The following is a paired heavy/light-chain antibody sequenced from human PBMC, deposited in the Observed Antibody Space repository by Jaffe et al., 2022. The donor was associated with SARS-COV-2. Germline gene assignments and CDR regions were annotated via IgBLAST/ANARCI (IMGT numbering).Heavy chain of an antibody. Sequence: QVQLQESGPGLVKPSETLSLTCTVSGGSVSSDSYYWSWIRQPPGKGLEWIGYISHSGSLNNNPSLNSRVTISLDTSKNQFSLELSSMTAADTAVYYCARSQIGYNYGRYYFDYWGQGTLVTVSS. CDR3: ARSQIGYNYGRYYFDY. V-gene: IGHV4-61*01. CDR1: GGSVSSDSYY. J-gene: IGHJ4*02. D-gene: IGHD5-18*01. CDR2: ISHSGSL.
Light chain of an antibody. V-gene: IGKV3-11*01. CDR1: QSVSTY. CDR2: DAS. Sequence: EVVLTQSPATLSLSPGERATLSCRASQSVSTYVAWYQQKPGQAPRLFIYDASNRATGIPARFSGSGSGTDFTLTISSLEPEDFALYYCQQRSNWPLTFGGGTKVEIK. CDR3: QQRSNWPLT. J-gene: IGKJ4*01.